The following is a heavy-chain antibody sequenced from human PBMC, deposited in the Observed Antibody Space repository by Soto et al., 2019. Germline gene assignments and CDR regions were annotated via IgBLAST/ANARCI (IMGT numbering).Heavy chain of an antibody. CDR1: GFTFGASA. D-gene: IGHD6-19*01. V-gene: IGHV3-73*01. J-gene: IGHJ4*02. Sequence: PGGSLRLSCAASGFTFGASALQWVRQASGKGLEWLGRIGSKGETYATAYTASVKGRFTISRDDSKNQFSLKLNSMTAADTAIYYCARVGGSGWNFDSWGQGILVTVSS. CDR2: IGSKGETYAT. CDR3: ARVGGSGWNFDS.